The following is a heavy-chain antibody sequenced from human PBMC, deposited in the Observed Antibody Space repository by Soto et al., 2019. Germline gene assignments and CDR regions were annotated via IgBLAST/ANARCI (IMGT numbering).Heavy chain of an antibody. V-gene: IGHV3-7*01. CDR1: GFTFSSYW. Sequence: LRLSCAASGFTFSSYWMSLFRQAPGKGLEWVANIKQDGSEKYYVDSVKGRFTISRDNAKNSLYLQMNSLRAEDTAVYYCARGCGSSSCFRGDFDYWGQGTLVTVSS. CDR3: ARGCGSSSCFRGDFDY. CDR2: IKQDGSEK. D-gene: IGHD6-13*01. J-gene: IGHJ4*02.